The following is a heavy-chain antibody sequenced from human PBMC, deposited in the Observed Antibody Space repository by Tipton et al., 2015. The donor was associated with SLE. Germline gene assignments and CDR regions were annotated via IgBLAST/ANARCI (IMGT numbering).Heavy chain of an antibody. V-gene: IGHV4-34*01. CDR2: IYHSGST. CDR1: GGSFSGYY. D-gene: IGHD3-10*01. J-gene: IGHJ4*02. CDR3: ARDYSPEAYFDY. Sequence: LRLSCAVYGGSFSGYYWSWIRQPPGKGLEWIGSIYHSGSTYYNPSLKSRVTISVDTSKNQFSLKLSSVTAADTAVHYCARDYSPEAYFDYWGQGTLVTVSS.